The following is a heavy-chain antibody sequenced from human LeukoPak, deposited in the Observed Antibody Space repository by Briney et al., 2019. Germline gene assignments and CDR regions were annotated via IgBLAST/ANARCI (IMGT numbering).Heavy chain of an antibody. CDR2: ISYDGSNK. CDR1: GFPFSSYA. CDR3: ARDPGWELRDYYFDY. V-gene: IGHV3-30-3*01. J-gene: IGHJ4*02. Sequence: GGSLRLSCEASGFPFSSYAMHWVRQAPGKGLEWGEVISYDGSNKYYADSVKGRFTISRDNSKNTLYLQMNSLRAEDTAVYYCARDPGWELRDYYFDYWGQGTLVTVSS. D-gene: IGHD1-26*01.